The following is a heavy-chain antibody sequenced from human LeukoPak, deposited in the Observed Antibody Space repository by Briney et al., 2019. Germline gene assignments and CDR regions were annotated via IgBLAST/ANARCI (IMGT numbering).Heavy chain of an antibody. CDR1: GFTFSSYW. CDR3: ARVPHRTMVRGVYFDY. Sequence: PGGSLRLSCAASGFTFSSYWMSWVRQAPGKGLEWVANIKQDGSEKHYVDSVKGRFTISRDNAKNSLYLQMNSLRAEDTAVYYCARVPHRTMVRGVYFDYWGQGTLVTVSS. V-gene: IGHV3-7*04. CDR2: IKQDGSEK. J-gene: IGHJ4*02. D-gene: IGHD3-10*01.